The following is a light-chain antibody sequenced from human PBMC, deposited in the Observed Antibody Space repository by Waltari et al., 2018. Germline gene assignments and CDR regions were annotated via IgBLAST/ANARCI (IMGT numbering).Light chain of an antibody. CDR2: WAS. Sequence: DIVMTQSPDFLAVSLGERATINCQSSQSVLYSANNKDYLAWYQQKPGQPPKLLIYWASTRESGVPDRFSGSGSGTDFTLTISSLQAEDVAVYYCHQYYATPWTFGQGTKLEIK. CDR3: HQYYATPWT. V-gene: IGKV4-1*01. CDR1: QSVLYSANNKDY. J-gene: IGKJ1*01.